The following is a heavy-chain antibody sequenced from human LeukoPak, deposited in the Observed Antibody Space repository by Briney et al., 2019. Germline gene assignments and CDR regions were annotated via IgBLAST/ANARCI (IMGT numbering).Heavy chain of an antibody. Sequence: GASVKVSCKASGGTFSSYAISWLRQAPGQGLEWMGRIIPIFGTANYAQKFQGRVTITTDESTSTAYMELSSLRSEDTAVSSCARGVPIRDYYYYYMDVWGKGTTVTVSS. CDR2: IIPIFGTA. V-gene: IGHV1-69*05. D-gene: IGHD5-24*01. J-gene: IGHJ6*03. CDR1: GGTFSSYA. CDR3: ARGVPIRDYYYYYMDV.